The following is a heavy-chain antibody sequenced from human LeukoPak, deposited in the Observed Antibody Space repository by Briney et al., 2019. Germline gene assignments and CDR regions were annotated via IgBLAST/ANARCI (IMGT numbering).Heavy chain of an antibody. CDR3: ARDPGDRFDY. CDR2: IYYSGST. CDR1: GGSINNYY. D-gene: IGHD4-17*01. V-gene: IGHV4-30-4*01. J-gene: IGHJ4*02. Sequence: PSETLSLTCTVSGGSINNYYWSWIRQPPGKGLEWIGYIYYSGSTYYNPSLKSRVTISVDTSKNQFSLKLSSVTAADTAVYYCARDPGDRFDYWGQGTLVTVSS.